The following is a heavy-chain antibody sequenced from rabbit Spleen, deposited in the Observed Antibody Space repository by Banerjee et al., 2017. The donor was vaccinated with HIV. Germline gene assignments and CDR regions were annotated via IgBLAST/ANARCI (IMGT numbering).Heavy chain of an antibody. CDR1: AFSFSYSDY. V-gene: IGHV1S45*01. J-gene: IGHJ4*01. CDR2: IYPDSSGST. CDR3: ARGSATMTMVITGYYLKL. D-gene: IGHD2-1*01. Sequence: QEQLVETGGGLVQPGGSLTLTCKASAFSFSYSDYMCWVRQPPGKGPEWIACIYPDSSGSTWYASWAKGRFTISKTSSTTVTLQMTSLTAADTATYFCARGSATMTMVITGYYLKLWGQGTLVTVS.